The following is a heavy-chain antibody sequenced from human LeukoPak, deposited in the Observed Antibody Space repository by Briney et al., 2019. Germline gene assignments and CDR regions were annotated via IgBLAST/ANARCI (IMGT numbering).Heavy chain of an antibody. J-gene: IGHJ4*02. D-gene: IGHD3-22*01. V-gene: IGHV5-51*01. CDR1: GYSFTTYW. CDR3: ARRWYDSGGYSRHFDY. Sequence: GESLKISCKGSGYSFTTYWIGWVRQMPGKGLEWMGIIYPGDSDTRYSPSFQGQVTISADKSISTAYLQWSSLRASDTAIYYCARRWYDSGGYSRHFDYWGQGTLVTVPS. CDR2: IYPGDSDT.